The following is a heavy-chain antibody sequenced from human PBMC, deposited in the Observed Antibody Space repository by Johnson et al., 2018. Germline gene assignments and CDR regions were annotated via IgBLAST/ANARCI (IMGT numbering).Heavy chain of an antibody. CDR3: VKGASAAGTRGAFDI. D-gene: IGHD6-13*01. V-gene: IGHV3-23*04. Sequence: EQLVESGGGLVQPGGSLTLSCVASGFSFRTYAMNWVRQASGKGLEWVTHISACCASTHYAGSVKGRFTISRDNSKNILFLQMNSLRVEDTAVDYCVKGASAAGTRGAFDIWGQGTMLTVSS. CDR1: GFSFRTYA. CDR2: ISACCAST. J-gene: IGHJ3*02.